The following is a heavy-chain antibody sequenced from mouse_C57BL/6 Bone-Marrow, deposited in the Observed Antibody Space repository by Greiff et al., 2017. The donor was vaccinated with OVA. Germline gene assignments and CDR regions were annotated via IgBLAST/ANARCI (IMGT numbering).Heavy chain of an antibody. D-gene: IGHD1-1*01. CDR3: ASWTVVEYFDV. CDR1: GYAFSSYW. CDR2: IYPGDGDT. Sequence: VQLQESGAELVKPGASVKISCKASGYAFSSYWMNWVKQRPGKGLEWIGQIYPGDGDTNYNGKFKGKATLTADKSSSTAYMQLSSLTSEDSAVYFCASWTVVEYFDVWGTGTTVTVSS. J-gene: IGHJ1*03. V-gene: IGHV1-80*01.